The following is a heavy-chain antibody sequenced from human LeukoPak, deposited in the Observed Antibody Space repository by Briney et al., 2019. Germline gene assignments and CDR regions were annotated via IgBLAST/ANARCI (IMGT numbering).Heavy chain of an antibody. V-gene: IGHV3-23*01. CDR2: ISGSGGST. D-gene: IGHD2/OR15-2a*01. J-gene: IGHJ4*02. CDR3: AKLGLEATFYTTLDY. CDR1: GFTFSSYA. Sequence: PGGSLRLSCAASGFTFSSYAMSWVRQAPGKGLEWVSAISGSGGSTYYADSVKGRFTISRDNSKNTLYLQMNSLRAEDTAVYYCAKLGLEATFYTTLDYWGQGTLVTVSS.